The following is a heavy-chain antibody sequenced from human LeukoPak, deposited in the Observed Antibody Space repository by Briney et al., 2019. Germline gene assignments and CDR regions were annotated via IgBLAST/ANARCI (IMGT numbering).Heavy chain of an antibody. CDR2: ISSNSIYI. Sequence: GGSLRLSCAASGFTFSSYSINWVRQAPGKGLEWVSSISSNSIYIYYADSVKGRFTISRDNAKNSLYLQMNSLRAEDTAVYYCARDGGRVRGYSYGPDYWGQGTLVTVSS. CDR1: GFTFSSYS. J-gene: IGHJ4*02. CDR3: ARDGGRVRGYSYGPDY. V-gene: IGHV3-21*01. D-gene: IGHD5-18*01.